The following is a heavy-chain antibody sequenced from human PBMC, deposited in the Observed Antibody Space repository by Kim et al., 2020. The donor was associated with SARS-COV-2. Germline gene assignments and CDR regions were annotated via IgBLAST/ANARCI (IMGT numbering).Heavy chain of an antibody. CDR1: GYTFTSYD. CDR2: MNPNSGNT. J-gene: IGHJ4*02. D-gene: IGHD3-10*01. Sequence: ASVKVSCKASGYTFTSYDINWVRQATGQGLEWMGWMNPNSGNTGYAQKFQGRVTMTRNTSISTAYMELSSLRSEDTAVYYCARVGDLSTPVDYWGQGTLVTVSS. CDR3: ARVGDLSTPVDY. V-gene: IGHV1-8*01.